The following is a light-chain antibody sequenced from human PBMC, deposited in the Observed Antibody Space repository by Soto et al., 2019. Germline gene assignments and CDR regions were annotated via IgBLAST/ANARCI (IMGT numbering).Light chain of an antibody. V-gene: IGLV2-14*01. Sequence: QSVLTQPASVSGSPGQSITISCTGTSSDIGAYNYVSWYQQHPGKAPKLMIYEVSYRPSGVSYRFSGSKSGNTASLTISGLQAEDEADYYCSSYASGSVIIGGGTKVTVL. CDR2: EVS. CDR1: SSDIGAYNY. J-gene: IGLJ2*01. CDR3: SSYASGSVI.